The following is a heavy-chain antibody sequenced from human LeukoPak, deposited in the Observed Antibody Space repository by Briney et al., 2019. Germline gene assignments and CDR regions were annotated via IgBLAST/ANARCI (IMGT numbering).Heavy chain of an antibody. CDR3: ARDPRWLTPDCTSTSCYENYFDP. V-gene: IGHV4-38-2*02. D-gene: IGHD2-2*01. CDR1: GHSISSGCE. J-gene: IGHJ5*02. CDR2: IFHSGHA. Sequence: SPTCPVSGHSISSGCEWAWILQSPGKGLARIFSIFHSGHAHYNPSLKSRVTISVETSNNQFSLKMYSVTAADTAVYYCARDPRWLTPDCTSTSCYENYFDPWGQGTLVTVSS.